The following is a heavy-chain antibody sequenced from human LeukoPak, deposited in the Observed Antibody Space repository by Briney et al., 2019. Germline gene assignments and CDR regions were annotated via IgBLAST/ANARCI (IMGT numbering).Heavy chain of an antibody. V-gene: IGHV4-39*01. CDR3: ARTLWELPNNFDY. CDR2: IYYSGST. CDR1: GGSISSSSYY. Sequence: SETLSLTCTVSGGSISSSSYYWGWIRQPPGKGLEWIGGIYYSGSTYYNPSLKSRVTISVDTSKNQFSLKLSSVTAADTAVYYCARTLWELPNNFDYWGQGTLVTVSS. D-gene: IGHD1-26*01. J-gene: IGHJ4*02.